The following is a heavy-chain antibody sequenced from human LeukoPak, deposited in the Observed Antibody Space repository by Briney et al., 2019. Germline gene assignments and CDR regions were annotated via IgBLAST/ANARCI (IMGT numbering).Heavy chain of an antibody. D-gene: IGHD4-23*01. CDR3: ARDQGYGGNSGGY. CDR1: GFTFSSYA. J-gene: IGHJ4*02. Sequence: PGGSLRLSCAASGFTFSSYAMSWVRQAPGKGLEWVSVMDSGGTTYYADSVKGRFTISRDSSKNTVYLQMNSLTAADTAMYYCARDQGYGGNSGGYWGQGTLVTVSS. CDR2: MDSGGTT. V-gene: IGHV3-66*01.